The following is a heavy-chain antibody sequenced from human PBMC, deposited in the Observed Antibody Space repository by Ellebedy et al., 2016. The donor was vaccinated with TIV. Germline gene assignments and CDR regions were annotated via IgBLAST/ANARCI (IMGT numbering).Heavy chain of an antibody. V-gene: IGHV3-21*01. D-gene: IGHD2-8*01. CDR1: GFDFNNCA. CDR3: AKDTRQTSWGYCTNGVCPDFDY. Sequence: GESLKISXTASGFDFNNCAMNWVRQAPGKGLEWVSSISSSGAAIYYTDSVKGRFTISRDNARNSLYLQMNNLRGEDTALYYCAKDTRQTSWGYCTNGVCPDFDYWGQGALVTVSS. CDR2: ISSSGAAI. J-gene: IGHJ4*02.